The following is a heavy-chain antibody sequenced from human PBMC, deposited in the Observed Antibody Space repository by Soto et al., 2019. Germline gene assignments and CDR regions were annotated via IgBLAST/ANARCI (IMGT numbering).Heavy chain of an antibody. V-gene: IGHV4-31*03. CDR3: ARDTAAAVRVAAFDI. CDR1: GGSISSGGYY. CDR2: IYYSGST. J-gene: IGHJ3*02. D-gene: IGHD6-13*01. Sequence: QVQLQESGPGLVKPSQTLSLTCTVSGGSISSGGYYWSWIRQHPGKGLEWIGYIYYSGSTYYNPSLKSRVTISVDTSKNQFSLKLSSVTAADTAVYYCARDTAAAVRVAAFDIWGQGTMVTVSS.